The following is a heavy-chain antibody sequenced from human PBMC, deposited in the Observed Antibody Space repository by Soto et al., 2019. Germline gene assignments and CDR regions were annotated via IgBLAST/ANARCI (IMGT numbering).Heavy chain of an antibody. CDR1: GYTFTSYD. CDR3: ARNPYYDFWSGYYGGFDP. D-gene: IGHD3-3*01. V-gene: IGHV1-8*01. CDR2: MNPNSGNT. J-gene: IGHJ5*02. Sequence: GASVKVSCKASGYTFTSYDINWVRQATGQGLEWMGWMNPNSGNTGYAQKFQGRVTMTRNTSISTAYMELSSLRSEDTAVYYCARNPYYDFWSGYYGGFDPWGQGTLVTVSS.